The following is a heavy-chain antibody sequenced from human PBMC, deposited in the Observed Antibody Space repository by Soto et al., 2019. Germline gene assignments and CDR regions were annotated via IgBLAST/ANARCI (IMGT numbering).Heavy chain of an antibody. V-gene: IGHV4-59*01. Sequence: QVQLQESGPGLVKPSETLSLTCTVSGGSISSYYWSWIRQPPGKGLEWIGYIYYSGSTNYNPSLKSRVTISVDTSKNQFSLKLSSVTAADTAVYYCARDRSTIAAPDLGGMDVWGQGTTVTVSS. CDR2: IYYSGST. J-gene: IGHJ6*02. D-gene: IGHD6-13*01. CDR1: GGSISSYY. CDR3: ARDRSTIAAPDLGGMDV.